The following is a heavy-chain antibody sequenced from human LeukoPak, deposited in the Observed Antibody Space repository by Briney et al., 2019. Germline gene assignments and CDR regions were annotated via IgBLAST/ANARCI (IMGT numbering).Heavy chain of an antibody. Sequence: SVKVSCKAFGGTLSSYAISWVRQAPGQGLEWMGRIIPIFGTATYAQRFQGRVTITTDESTSTAYMELNSLRSEDTAVYYCARGDGYGYNWFDSWGQGTLVTVSS. CDR3: ARGDGYGYNWFDS. CDR1: GGTLSSYA. V-gene: IGHV1-69*05. D-gene: IGHD5-24*01. CDR2: IIPIFGTA. J-gene: IGHJ5*01.